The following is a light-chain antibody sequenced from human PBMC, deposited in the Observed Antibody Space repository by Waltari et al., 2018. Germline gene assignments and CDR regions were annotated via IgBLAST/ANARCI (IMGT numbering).Light chain of an antibody. Sequence: EIVLTQSPATLSLSPGERATLSCRASHSVSSSLAWYQQKPGQAPRLLNYDASNRATGIPARFSGSGSGTDFTLTISSLEPEDFAVYYCQQRSNWPPITFGQGTRLEIK. V-gene: IGKV3-11*01. CDR1: HSVSSS. CDR3: QQRSNWPPIT. CDR2: DAS. J-gene: IGKJ5*01.